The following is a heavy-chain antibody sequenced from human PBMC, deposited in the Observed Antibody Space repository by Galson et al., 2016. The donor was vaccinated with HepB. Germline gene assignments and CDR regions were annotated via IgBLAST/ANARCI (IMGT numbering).Heavy chain of an antibody. J-gene: IGHJ3*02. CDR3: AREAIAAAGTHDAFDI. CDR1: GFSVSSNY. D-gene: IGHD6-13*01. CDR2: IYSGGST. Sequence: SLRLSCAASGFSVSSNYIIWVRQAPGKGLEWVSAIYSGGSTYYADAVKGHFTVSRDNPKNTVYLQMNSLRAEDTAVYYCAREAIAAAGTHDAFDIWGKGTMVTVCS. V-gene: IGHV3-53*01.